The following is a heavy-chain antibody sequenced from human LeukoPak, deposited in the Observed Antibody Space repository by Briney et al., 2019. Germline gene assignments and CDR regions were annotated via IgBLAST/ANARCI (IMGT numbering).Heavy chain of an antibody. V-gene: IGHV3-7*01. CDR2: IKQDGSEK. Sequence: PGGSLRLSCAASGFTFSSYWMSWVRQAPGKGLEWVANIKQDGSEKYYVDSVKGRFTISRDNAKNSLYLQMNSLRAEDTAVYYCAREGCSSTSCYTEWGQGTLVTVSS. CDR1: GFTFSSYW. J-gene: IGHJ4*02. CDR3: AREGCSSTSCYTE. D-gene: IGHD2-2*02.